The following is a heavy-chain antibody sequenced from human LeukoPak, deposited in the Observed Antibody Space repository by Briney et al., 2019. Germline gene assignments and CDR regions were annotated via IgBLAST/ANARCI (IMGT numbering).Heavy chain of an antibody. J-gene: IGHJ4*02. D-gene: IGHD3-10*01. V-gene: IGHV3-9*01. Sequence: GGSLRLSCAASGFTFDDYAMHWVRQAPGKGLEWVSGISWNSGSIGYADSVKGRFTISRDNAKNSLYLQMNSLRAEDTALYYCAKGDVWFGELIDYWGQGTLVTVSS. CDR2: ISWNSGSI. CDR1: GFTFDDYA. CDR3: AKGDVWFGELIDY.